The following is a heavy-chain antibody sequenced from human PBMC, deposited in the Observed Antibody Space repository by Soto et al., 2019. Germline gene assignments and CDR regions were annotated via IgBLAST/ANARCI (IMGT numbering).Heavy chain of an antibody. CDR1: GFTFTGHY. CDR2: INPNSGGT. Sequence: QVQLDQSGAEVKKPGASVKVSCKASGFTFTGHYIHWVRQAPGQGLEWMGWINPNSGGTNYAQKFQGRVTMTRDTSISTAYMALTRLRSDDTAVYYCARDLAKGGGSAGFDYWGQGTLVTVSS. V-gene: IGHV1-2*02. CDR3: ARDLAKGGGSAGFDY. J-gene: IGHJ4*02. D-gene: IGHD1-26*01.